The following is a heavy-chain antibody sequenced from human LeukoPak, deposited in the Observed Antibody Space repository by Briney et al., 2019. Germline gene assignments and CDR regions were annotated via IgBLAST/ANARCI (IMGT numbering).Heavy chain of an antibody. Sequence: GSLRLSCVASGFTFSSYAMSWVRQGPGKGLEWVSAISGSGTSTYHADSVKGRFTITRDNARNSLYLQMNSLRDEDTAVYYCAREWCSGGSCYYLEPRIFDSWGQGTLVTVSS. CDR2: ISGSGTST. V-gene: IGHV3-23*01. D-gene: IGHD2-15*01. CDR3: AREWCSGGSCYYLEPRIFDS. J-gene: IGHJ4*02. CDR1: GFTFSSYA.